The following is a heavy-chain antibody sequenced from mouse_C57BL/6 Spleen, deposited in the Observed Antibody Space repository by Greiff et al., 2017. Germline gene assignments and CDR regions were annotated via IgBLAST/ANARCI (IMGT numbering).Heavy chain of an antibody. CDR1: GYTFTSYW. D-gene: IGHD3-2*02. Sequence: VQLQQPGAELVRPGSSVKLSCKASGYTFTSYWMHWVKQRPIQGLEWIGNIYPSDSETHYNQKFKDKATLTVDKSSSTAYMQLSSLTSEDAAVYYCARHSAGYDDYFDDWGKGTTLTVSS. J-gene: IGHJ2*01. CDR2: IYPSDSET. V-gene: IGHV1-52*01. CDR3: ARHSAGYDDYFDD.